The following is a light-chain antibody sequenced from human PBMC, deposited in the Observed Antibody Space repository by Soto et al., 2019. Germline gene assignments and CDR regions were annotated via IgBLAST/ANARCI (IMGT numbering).Light chain of an antibody. V-gene: IGKV1-13*02. CDR1: QTIGTY. CDR2: GAS. Sequence: IEVTQSPSALAASLGDRVTITCRASQTIGTYVNWYQQKPGKAPKLLVYGASSLEGGVPSRFSGSGSGTDFTLTIRSLQPDDFAPYYCQQYSSSATFGQGTRGDIK. J-gene: IGKJ1*01. CDR3: QQYSSSAT.